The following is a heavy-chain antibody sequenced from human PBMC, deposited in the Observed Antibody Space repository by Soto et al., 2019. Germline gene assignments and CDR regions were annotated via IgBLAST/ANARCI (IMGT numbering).Heavy chain of an antibody. V-gene: IGHV1-46*03. J-gene: IGHJ6*02. Sequence: ASVKVSCKASGYTFTSYYMHWVRQAPGQGLEWMGIINPSGGSTSYAQKFQGRVTMTRDTSTSTVYMELSSPRSEDTAVYYCARENGSGYYYYGMDVWGQGTTVTVSS. CDR3: ARENGSGYYYYGMDV. CDR1: GYTFTSYY. CDR2: INPSGGST. D-gene: IGHD3-10*01.